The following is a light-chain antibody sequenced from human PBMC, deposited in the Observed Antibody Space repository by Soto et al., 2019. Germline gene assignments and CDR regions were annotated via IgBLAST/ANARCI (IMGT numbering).Light chain of an antibody. V-gene: IGLV2-23*01. CDR1: SSDVGSYNL. J-gene: IGLJ1*01. Sequence: QSALTQPASGSGSPGQSITISCTGTSSDVGSYNLVSWYQQHPGKAPKLIIYEDSKRPSGVSNRFSGSKSGNTASLTISGLQAEDEADYYCCSYAGSGTYVFGTGTKVTVL. CDR2: EDS. CDR3: CSYAGSGTYV.